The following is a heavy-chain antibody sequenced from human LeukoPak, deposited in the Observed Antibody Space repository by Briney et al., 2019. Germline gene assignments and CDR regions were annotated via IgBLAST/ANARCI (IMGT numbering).Heavy chain of an antibody. J-gene: IGHJ4*02. CDR3: ARLWYSGSYYLPDS. V-gene: IGHV1-18*01. D-gene: IGHD1-26*01. CDR2: INSYSGNT. CDR1: GYTFTSYS. Sequence: GASVKVSCKASGYTFTSYSISWVRQAPGQGLEWVAWINSYSGNTDYAQKLQGRVTMTTDTSTGTAYMELRSLGSDDTAVYYCARLWYSGSYYLPDSWGQGTLVTVSS.